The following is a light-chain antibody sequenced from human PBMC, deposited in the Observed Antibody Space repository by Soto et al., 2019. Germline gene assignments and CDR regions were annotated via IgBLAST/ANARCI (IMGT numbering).Light chain of an antibody. CDR3: QQYNKWPRT. J-gene: IGKJ2*01. CDR1: QSISSD. CDR2: GAS. Sequence: EIVLTQSPGTPSLSPGERATLSCRASQSISSDVAWYQQKPGQAPRLLIYGASTTATGIPARFSGSGSGTEFTLTISSLQSEDFAVYNCQQYNKWPRTFGQGTKVDI. V-gene: IGKV3-15*01.